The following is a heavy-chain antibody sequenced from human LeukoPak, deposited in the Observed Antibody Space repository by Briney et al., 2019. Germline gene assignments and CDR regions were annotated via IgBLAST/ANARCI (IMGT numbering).Heavy chain of an antibody. Sequence: ASVKVSCKASGYTFTSYYMHWVRQAPGQGLEWMGWINPNSGGTNYAQKFQGRVTMTRDTSISTAYMELSRLRSDDTAVYYCARGQQLAIYYYYYMDVWGKGTTVTISS. CDR1: GYTFTSYY. D-gene: IGHD6-13*01. CDR3: ARGQQLAIYYYYYMDV. CDR2: INPNSGGT. V-gene: IGHV1-2*02. J-gene: IGHJ6*03.